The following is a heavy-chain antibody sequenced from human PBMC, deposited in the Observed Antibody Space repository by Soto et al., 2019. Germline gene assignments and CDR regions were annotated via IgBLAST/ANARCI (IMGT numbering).Heavy chain of an antibody. V-gene: IGHV4-34*01. Sequence: SETLSLTCAVYGGSFSGYYWSWIRQPPGKGLEWIGEINHSGSTNYNPSLKSRVTISVDTSKNQFSLKLSSVTAADTAVYYCARGQEPKYYDVWSGYYRDDAFDIWGQGTMVTVSS. J-gene: IGHJ3*02. D-gene: IGHD3-3*01. CDR2: INHSGST. CDR1: GGSFSGYY. CDR3: ARGQEPKYYDVWSGYYRDDAFDI.